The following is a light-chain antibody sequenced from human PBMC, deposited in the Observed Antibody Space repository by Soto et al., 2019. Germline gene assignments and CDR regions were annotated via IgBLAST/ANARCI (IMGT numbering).Light chain of an antibody. CDR2: GAS. CDR1: QSVTKS. V-gene: IGKV3-20*01. J-gene: IGKJ1*01. Sequence: IVLTQSPGTLSLSPGERATLSCRASQSVTKSLAWYQQKPGQAPRLLIYGASSRATGIPDRFSGSGSGTDFTLTISRLKPEDFAVYYCQQYGGSPRTFGQGTKVDIK. CDR3: QQYGGSPRT.